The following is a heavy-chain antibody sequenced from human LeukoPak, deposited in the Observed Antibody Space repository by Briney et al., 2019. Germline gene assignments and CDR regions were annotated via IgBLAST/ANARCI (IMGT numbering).Heavy chain of an antibody. CDR1: GFTFSSYS. CDR3: ARDRMMVAFDI. CDR2: ISSSSSTI. D-gene: IGHD3-22*01. J-gene: IGHJ3*02. V-gene: IGHV3-48*01. Sequence: GGSLRLSCAASGFTFSSYSMNWVRQAPGKGLEWVSYISSSSSTIYYADSVKGRFTISRDNAKNSLYLQMNSLRAEDTAVYYCARDRMMVAFDIWGQGTMVTVSS.